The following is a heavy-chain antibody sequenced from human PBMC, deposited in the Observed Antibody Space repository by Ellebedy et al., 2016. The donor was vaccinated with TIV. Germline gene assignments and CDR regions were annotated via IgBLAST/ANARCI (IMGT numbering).Heavy chain of an antibody. D-gene: IGHD3-10*01. CDR1: GGSISSYY. CDR2: IYTRGST. V-gene: IGHV4-4*07. Sequence: SETLSLTXTVSGGSISSYYWSWIRQPAGKGLEWIGRIYTRGSTNYNPSLKSRVTMSVDTSKNQFSLKLSSVTAADTAVYYCARDPVLLWFGEFDAFDIWGQGTMVTVSS. J-gene: IGHJ3*02. CDR3: ARDPVLLWFGEFDAFDI.